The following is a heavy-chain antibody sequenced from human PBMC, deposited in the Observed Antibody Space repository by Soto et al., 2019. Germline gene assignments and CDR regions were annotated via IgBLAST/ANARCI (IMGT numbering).Heavy chain of an antibody. Sequence: QVQLVQSGAEVKKPGSSVKVSCKASGDTFSFYSINWVRQAPGLGLEWMGRFNPILSMSNSAQKFQGRVTPTADKSTSTAYMVLSSLRSEDTAMYYCATSYGSGSRAFDYWGQGALVTVSS. V-gene: IGHV1-69*02. D-gene: IGHD3-10*01. J-gene: IGHJ4*02. CDR1: GDTFSFYS. CDR3: ATSYGSGSRAFDY. CDR2: FNPILSMS.